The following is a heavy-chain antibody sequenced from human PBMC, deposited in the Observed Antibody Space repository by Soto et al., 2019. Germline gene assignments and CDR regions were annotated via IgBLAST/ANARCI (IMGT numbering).Heavy chain of an antibody. CDR2: TFRKGDT. CDR1: GGSVNDKRL. Sequence: PSETLSLTCAVSGGSVNDKRLWTCVRQTPGKGLEWIGETFRKGDTNYNAFLKSRVSISIDKSRNEVSLILTSVTAADTAVYYCVSHVGTGGYGAFDIWGQGTVVTV. CDR3: VSHVGTGGYGAFDI. D-gene: IGHD3-16*01. V-gene: IGHV4-4*02. J-gene: IGHJ3*02.